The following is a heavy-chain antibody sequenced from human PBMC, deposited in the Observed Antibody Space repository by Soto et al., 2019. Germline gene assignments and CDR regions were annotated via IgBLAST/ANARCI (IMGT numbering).Heavy chain of an antibody. CDR3: AHRVLRTVFGLVTTTAIYFDF. CDR2: IYWDDDK. CDR1: GFSLTTRGVG. J-gene: IGHJ4*02. D-gene: IGHD3-3*01. Sequence: QITLNESGPTVVRPTETLTLTCRFSGFSLTTRGVGVGWIRQSPGKAPGGLALIYWDDDKRYSASLKSRLTITKDTSKNQVVLTVSDLDPTDTATYYCAHRVLRTVFGLVTTTAIYFDFWGQGTPVAVSS. V-gene: IGHV2-5*02.